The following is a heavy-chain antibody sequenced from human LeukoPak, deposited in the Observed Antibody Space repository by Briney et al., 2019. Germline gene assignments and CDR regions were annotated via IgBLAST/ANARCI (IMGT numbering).Heavy chain of an antibody. CDR3: ARRRKVPAPRAGDAFDI. D-gene: IGHD2-21*02. V-gene: IGHV4-59*08. CDR1: GGSISDYY. Sequence: SETLSLTCTVSGGSISDYYWNWIRQPPGKGLEWIGYIYYSGSTNYSPSLKSRVTISVDTSKNQFSLKLSSVTAADTAIYYCARRRKVPAPRAGDAFDIWGQGTMVTVSS. CDR2: IYYSGST. J-gene: IGHJ3*02.